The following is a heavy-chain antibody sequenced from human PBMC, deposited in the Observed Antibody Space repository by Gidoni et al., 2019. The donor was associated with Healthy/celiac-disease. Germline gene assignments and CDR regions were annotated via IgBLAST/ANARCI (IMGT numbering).Heavy chain of an antibody. Sequence: QVQLVQSGAEVKKPGASVKVSCKASGSTFTSYAMHWVRQAPGQRLEWMGWINAGNGNAKYSQKFQGRVTITRDTSASTAYMELSSLRSEDTAVYYCARVGRGLDYGDSYDYWGQGTLVTVSS. CDR3: ARVGRGLDYGDSYDY. CDR2: INAGNGNA. D-gene: IGHD4-17*01. CDR1: GSTFTSYA. J-gene: IGHJ4*02. V-gene: IGHV1-3*01.